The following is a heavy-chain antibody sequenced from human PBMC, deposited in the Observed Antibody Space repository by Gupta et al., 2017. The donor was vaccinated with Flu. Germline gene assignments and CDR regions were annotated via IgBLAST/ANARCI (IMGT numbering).Heavy chain of an antibody. CDR3: ARTRVGGYVWYD. V-gene: IGHV3-73*02. D-gene: IGHD5-12*01. CDR1: GFTFSGST. J-gene: IGHJ4*02. CDR2: IRTEANSYET. Sequence: VQLVQSGGALVQPGGSLKVSCVASGFTFSGSTIHWVRQAPGEGLQWVGRIRTEANSYETTYAKSVEGRFTFFRDDSNSTAFLVMSRLTTEDTATYYCARTRVGGYVWYDGGQGTPVTVSA.